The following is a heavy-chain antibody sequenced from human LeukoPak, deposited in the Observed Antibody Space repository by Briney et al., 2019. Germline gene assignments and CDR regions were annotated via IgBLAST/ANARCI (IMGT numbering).Heavy chain of an antibody. CDR3: ARAGPTNKYYDYVWGSYRSLNWFDP. CDR2: INHSGST. CDR1: GGSFSAYY. J-gene: IGHJ5*02. Sequence: PSETLSLTCGVYGGSFSAYYWTWVRQPPGKGLEWIGEINHSGSTNYNPSLTSRVTISVDTSKNQFSLTLSSVTAADTAVYYCARAGPTNKYYDYVWGSYRSLNWFDPWGQGTLVTVSS. D-gene: IGHD3-16*02. V-gene: IGHV4-34*01.